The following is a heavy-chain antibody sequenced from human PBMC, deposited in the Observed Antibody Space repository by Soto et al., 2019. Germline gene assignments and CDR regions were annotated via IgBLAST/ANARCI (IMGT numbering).Heavy chain of an antibody. CDR3: AGDRQFYHFWSGYQNEGPDRMDV. J-gene: IGHJ6*02. D-gene: IGHD3-3*02. V-gene: IGHV4-34*02. CDR1: GGSFSGYY. Sequence: QVQLQQWGAGLLKPSETLSLTCAVYGGSFSGYYWTWIRQAPGKGLEWIGEINHSGGTNYNSSLKSRFTISVDTSKTQFSLIVYSVTAADTAVYYCAGDRQFYHFWSGYQNEGPDRMDVWGQWTTVIVSS. CDR2: INHSGGT.